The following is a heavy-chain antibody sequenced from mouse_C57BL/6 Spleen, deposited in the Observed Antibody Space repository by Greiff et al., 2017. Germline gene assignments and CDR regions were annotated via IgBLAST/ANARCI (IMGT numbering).Heavy chain of an antibody. CDR3: ARSLYYDYDRGFAY. V-gene: IGHV1-50*01. CDR1: GYTFTSYW. J-gene: IGHJ3*01. CDR2: IDPSDSYT. D-gene: IGHD2-4*01. Sequence: QVQLKQPGAELVKPGASVKLSCKASGYTFTSYWMQWVKQRPGQGLEWIGEIDPSDSYTNYNQKFKGKATLTVDTSSSTAYMQLSSLTSEDSAVYYCARSLYYDYDRGFAYWGQGTLVTVSA.